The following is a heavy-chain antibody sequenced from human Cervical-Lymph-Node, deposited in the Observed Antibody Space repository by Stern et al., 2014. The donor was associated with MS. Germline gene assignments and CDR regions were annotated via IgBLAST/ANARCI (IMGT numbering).Heavy chain of an antibody. Sequence: QITLKESGPTVVKPTQTLTLTCSFSGFSLSSSGEGVGWIRQPPGKALEWLAVIYWDDDKRYRPSLKSRLTISKDTSRNQVVLTMTNMDSVDAATYYSVHSSIFGILRAFDIWGRGTMVAVSS. D-gene: IGHD3-3*01. J-gene: IGHJ3*02. CDR3: VHSSIFGILRAFDI. V-gene: IGHV2-5*02. CDR1: GFSLSSSGEG. CDR2: IYWDDDK.